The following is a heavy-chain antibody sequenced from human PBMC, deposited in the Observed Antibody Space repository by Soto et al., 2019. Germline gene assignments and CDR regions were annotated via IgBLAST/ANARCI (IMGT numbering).Heavy chain of an antibody. Sequence: PGGSLRLSCAASGLTFSDYYMSWIRQAPGKGLEWVSYISSSGSTIYYADSVKGRFTISRDNAKNSLYLQMNSLRAEDTAVYYCARAPRNIVAPYYMDVWGKGTTVTVPS. CDR2: ISSSGSTI. CDR3: ARAPRNIVAPYYMDV. D-gene: IGHD5-12*01. V-gene: IGHV3-11*01. J-gene: IGHJ6*03. CDR1: GLTFSDYY.